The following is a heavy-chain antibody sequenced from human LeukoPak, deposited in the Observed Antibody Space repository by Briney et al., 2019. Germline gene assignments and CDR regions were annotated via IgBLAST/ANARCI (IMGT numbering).Heavy chain of an antibody. V-gene: IGHV3-23*01. CDR3: AKDSKSLYYYGSGSYSGVFDY. CDR1: GFTFSSYA. CDR2: ISGSGGST. Sequence: PGGSLRHSCAASGFTFSSYAMSWVRQAPGKGLEWVSAISGSGGSTYYADSVKGRFTISRDNSKNTLYLQMNSLRAEDTAVYYCAKDSKSLYYYGSGSYSGVFDYWGQGTLVTVSS. J-gene: IGHJ4*02. D-gene: IGHD3-10*01.